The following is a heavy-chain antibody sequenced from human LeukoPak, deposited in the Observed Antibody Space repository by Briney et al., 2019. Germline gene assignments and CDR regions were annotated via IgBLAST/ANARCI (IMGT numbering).Heavy chain of an antibody. CDR3: ARGLLGSSSSDY. D-gene: IGHD6-6*01. V-gene: IGHV4-59*08. J-gene: IGHJ4*02. Sequence: SETLSLTCTVSGGSISSYYWSWIRQPPGKGLEWIGYIYYSGSTNYNPSLKSRVTISVDTSKSQFSLKLSSVTAADTAVYYCARGLLGSSSSDYWGQGTLVTVSS. CDR2: IYYSGST. CDR1: GGSISSYY.